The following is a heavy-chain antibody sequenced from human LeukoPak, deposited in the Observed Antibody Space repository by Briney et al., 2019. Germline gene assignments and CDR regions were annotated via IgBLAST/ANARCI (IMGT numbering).Heavy chain of an antibody. CDR1: GYTFTGYY. CDR3: ARVRDYFDSSDYSDY. D-gene: IGHD3-22*01. J-gene: IGHJ4*02. V-gene: IGHV1-18*04. CDR2: ISAYNGNT. Sequence: ASVKVSCKASGYTFTGYYMHWVRQAPGQGLEWMGWISAYNGNTKYVQKFQGRVTMTIDTSSTTAYMELRSLTSDDTAVYYCARVRDYFDSSDYSDYWGQGTLVTVSS.